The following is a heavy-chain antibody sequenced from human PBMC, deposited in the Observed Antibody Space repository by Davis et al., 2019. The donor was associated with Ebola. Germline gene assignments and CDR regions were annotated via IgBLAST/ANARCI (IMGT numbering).Heavy chain of an antibody. V-gene: IGHV6-1*01. Sequence: PSETLSLTCAVSGDSVSINSAGWNWIRQSPSRGLEWLGRTYFNSKYFRDYAVSVRGRITINADPSKNQFSLHLNSVTPEDTAIYYCARGWLKGYLDYWGQGTLVTVSS. CDR1: GDSVSINSAG. J-gene: IGHJ4*02. CDR3: ARGWLKGYLDY. D-gene: IGHD3-22*01. CDR2: TYFNSKYFR.